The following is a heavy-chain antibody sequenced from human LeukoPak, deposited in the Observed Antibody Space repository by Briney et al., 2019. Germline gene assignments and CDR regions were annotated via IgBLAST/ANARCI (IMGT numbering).Heavy chain of an antibody. V-gene: IGHV3-9*01. D-gene: IGHD6-13*01. CDR2: ISWNSGSI. CDR3: AKDPSSWAYWYFDL. CDR1: GFTFSSYA. Sequence: PGRSLRLSCAASGFTFSSYAMHWVRQAPGKGLEWVSGISWNSGSIGYADSVKGRFTISRDNAKNSLYLQMNSLRAEDTALYYCAKDPSSWAYWYFDLWGRGTLVTASS. J-gene: IGHJ2*01.